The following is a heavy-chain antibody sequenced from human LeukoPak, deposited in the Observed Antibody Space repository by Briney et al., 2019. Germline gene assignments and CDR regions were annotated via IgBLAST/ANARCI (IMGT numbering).Heavy chain of an antibody. CDR2: INPYSGAS. CDR3: ATASVTRMRDP. V-gene: IGHV1-2*02. J-gene: IGHJ5*02. Sequence: ASVKVFCKASGYDFSDLYFHWVRQAPGQGLEWMGWINPYSGASIYAQKFQGRVTMETSSSTVYMQLSRLGYDDTAVYYCATASVTRMRDPWGQGTLVTVSS. CDR1: GYDFSDLY.